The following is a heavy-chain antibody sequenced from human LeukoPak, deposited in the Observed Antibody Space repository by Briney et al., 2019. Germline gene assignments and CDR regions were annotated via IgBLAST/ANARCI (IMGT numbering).Heavy chain of an antibody. D-gene: IGHD3-22*01. J-gene: IGHJ1*01. V-gene: IGHV3-30-3*01. Sequence: GGSLRLSCGASGFTFSSYAMNWVRQAPGKGLEWVAVISYDGSNKYYADSVKGRFTISRDNSKNTLYLQMNSLRAEDTAVYYCARSNYDSSGYYTYFQHWGQGTLVTVSS. CDR1: GFTFSSYA. CDR2: ISYDGSNK. CDR3: ARSNYDSSGYYTYFQH.